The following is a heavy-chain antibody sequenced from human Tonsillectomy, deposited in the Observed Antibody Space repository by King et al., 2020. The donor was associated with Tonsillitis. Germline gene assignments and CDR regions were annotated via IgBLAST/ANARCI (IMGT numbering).Heavy chain of an antibody. V-gene: IGHV1-46*01. Sequence: QLVQSGAEVKKPGASVKVSCETSGYTFTTYYIHWVRQAPGQGLEWMGLIRPRDGSTSYAQKFQGRVSITRDTSTSTIYLELNSLRPEYTAVYYCARYPTSTGVDYWGQGTLVTVSS. D-gene: IGHD1-14*01. CDR3: ARYPTSTGVDY. CDR2: IRPRDGST. J-gene: IGHJ4*02. CDR1: GYTFTTYY.